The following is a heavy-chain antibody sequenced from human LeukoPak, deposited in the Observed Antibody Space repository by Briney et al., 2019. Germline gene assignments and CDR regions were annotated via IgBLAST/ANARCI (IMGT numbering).Heavy chain of an antibody. J-gene: IGHJ4*02. D-gene: IGHD2-21*02. CDR2: IYYSGST. CDR1: GGSISSSSYY. Sequence: SEPLSLTCTVSGGSISSSSYYWGWIRQPPGKGLEWIGSIYYSGSTYYNPSLKSRVTISVDTSKNQFSLKLSSVTAADTAVYYCARQAPCGGDCLTYYFDYWGQGTLVTVSS. CDR3: ARQAPCGGDCLTYYFDY. V-gene: IGHV4-39*01.